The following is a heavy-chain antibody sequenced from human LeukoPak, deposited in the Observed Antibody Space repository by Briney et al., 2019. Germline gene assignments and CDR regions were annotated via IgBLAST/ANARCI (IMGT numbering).Heavy chain of an antibody. J-gene: IGHJ5*02. CDR1: GYTFTSYY. CDR2: INPSGGST. D-gene: IGHD3-9*01. V-gene: IGHV1-46*01. CDR3: ARGDILTGFPNWFDP. Sequence: VASVKVSCKASGYTFTSYYMHWVRQAPGQGLEWMGIINPSGGSTSYAQKFQGRVTMTRDMSTSTVYMELSSLRSEDTVVYYCARGDILTGFPNWFDPWGQGTLVTVSS.